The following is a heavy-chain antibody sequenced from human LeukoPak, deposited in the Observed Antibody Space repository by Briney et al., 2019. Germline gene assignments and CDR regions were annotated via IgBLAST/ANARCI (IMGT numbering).Heavy chain of an antibody. CDR1: GGSISSGSYY. CDR3: ARRKVVNNWFDP. V-gene: IGHV4-39*01. CDR2: IYYSGST. D-gene: IGHD2-2*01. Sequence: SETLSLTCTVSGGSISSGSYYWGWIRLPPGKGLEWIGSIYYSGSTYYNPSLKSRVTISVDTSKIQFSLKLSSVTAADTAVYYCARRKVVNNWFDPWGQGTLATVSS. J-gene: IGHJ5*02.